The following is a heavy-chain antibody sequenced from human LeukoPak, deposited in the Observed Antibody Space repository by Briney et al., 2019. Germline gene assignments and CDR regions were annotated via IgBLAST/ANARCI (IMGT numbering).Heavy chain of an antibody. CDR3: AKDPARGQLGIFDY. D-gene: IGHD6-6*01. Sequence: GGSLRLSCAASEFLFSNYGMCWVRQAPGKGLEWVAFIENDGSNKYYADSVRGRFTISRDNSRNTLYMQMNSLRVEDTAVYYCAKDPARGQLGIFDYWGQGVLVTVSS. V-gene: IGHV3-30*02. CDR1: EFLFSNYG. J-gene: IGHJ4*02. CDR2: IENDGSNK.